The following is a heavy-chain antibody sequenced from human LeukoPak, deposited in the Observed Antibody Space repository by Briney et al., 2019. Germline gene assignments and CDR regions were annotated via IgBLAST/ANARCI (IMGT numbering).Heavy chain of an antibody. CDR1: GFTFSSYS. CDR2: ISSSSSYI. V-gene: IGHV3-21*04. J-gene: IGHJ6*02. Sequence: PGGSLRLSCAASGFTFSSYSMNWVRQAPGKGLEWVSSISSSSSYIYYADSVKGRFTISRDNAKNTLYLQMNSLRAEDTAVYYCAREARIKAYYYGMDVWGQGTTATVSS. D-gene: IGHD5-12*01. CDR3: AREARIKAYYYGMDV.